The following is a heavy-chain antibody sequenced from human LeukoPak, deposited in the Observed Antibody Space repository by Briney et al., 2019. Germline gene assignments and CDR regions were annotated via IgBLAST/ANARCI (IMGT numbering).Heavy chain of an antibody. Sequence: GGSLRLSCAASGFTFSSYSVNWVRQAPGKGLEWVSSISSSSSYIYYADSVKGRFAISRDNAKNSLYLQMNSLRAEDTAVYYCARSGVDYYYYMDVWGKGTTVTVSS. J-gene: IGHJ6*03. CDR2: ISSSSSYI. CDR1: GFTFSSYS. D-gene: IGHD3-10*01. V-gene: IGHV3-21*01. CDR3: ARSGVDYYYYMDV.